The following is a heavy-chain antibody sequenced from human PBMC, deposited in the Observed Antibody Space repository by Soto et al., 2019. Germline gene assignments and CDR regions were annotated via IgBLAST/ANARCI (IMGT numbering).Heavy chain of an antibody. J-gene: IGHJ6*02. D-gene: IGHD4-17*01. CDR2: IIPIFGTA. CDR3: AQTVTNNYYTGMDV. Sequence: QVQLVQSGAEVKKPGSSVKVSCKASGGTFSSYAISWVRQAPGQGLEWMGGIIPIFGTADYAQKFQGRVTITADESTSTGYMEVSSLRSEDTAMYYCAQTVTNNYYTGMDVWGQGTTVTVSS. CDR1: GGTFSSYA. V-gene: IGHV1-69*12.